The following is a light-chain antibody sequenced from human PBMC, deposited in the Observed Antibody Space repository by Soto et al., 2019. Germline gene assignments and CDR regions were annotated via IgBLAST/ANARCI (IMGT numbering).Light chain of an antibody. Sequence: QSALTQPPSASWSPGQSVTISCTGTNNDVCFYDFVSWYQHHPGKAPRLIIYEVAQRPSGVPDRFSGSKSGNTASLTVSGLQAADEADYFCKSYAGSNPYVFGSGTKVTVL. CDR3: KSYAGSNPYV. J-gene: IGLJ1*01. CDR1: NNDVCFYDF. CDR2: EVA. V-gene: IGLV2-8*01.